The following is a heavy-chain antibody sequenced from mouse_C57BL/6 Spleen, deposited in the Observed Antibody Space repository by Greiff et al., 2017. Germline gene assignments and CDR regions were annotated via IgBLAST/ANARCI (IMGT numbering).Heavy chain of an antibody. CDR1: GYPFTSYW. D-gene: IGHD2-3*01. V-gene: IGHV1-59*01. CDR3: ARGIYDGYYGY. CDR2: IDPSDSYT. Sequence: VQLQQPGAELVRPGTSVKLSCKASGYPFTSYWMHWVKQRPGQGLEWIGVIDPSDSYTNYNQKFKGKATLTVDTSSSTAYMQLSSLTSEDSAVYYCARGIYDGYYGYWGQGTTLTVSS. J-gene: IGHJ2*01.